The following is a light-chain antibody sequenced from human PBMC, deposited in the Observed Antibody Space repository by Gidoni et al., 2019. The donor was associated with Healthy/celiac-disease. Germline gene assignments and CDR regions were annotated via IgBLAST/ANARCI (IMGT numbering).Light chain of an antibody. CDR1: QSVLYSSNNKNY. V-gene: IGKV4-1*01. J-gene: IGKJ4*01. Sequence: DIVMTQSPDSLAVSLGERATMNCKSSQSVLYSSNNKNYLALYQQKPGQPPKLLIYWAATREYGVPDRFSGRGSGTDFTLTISSLQAEDVAVYYCQQYYSTPLTFGGGTKVEIK. CDR3: QQYYSTPLT. CDR2: WAA.